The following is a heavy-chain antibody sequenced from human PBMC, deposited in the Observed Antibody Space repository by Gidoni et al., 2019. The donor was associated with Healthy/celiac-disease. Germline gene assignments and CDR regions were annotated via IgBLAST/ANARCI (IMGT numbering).Heavy chain of an antibody. V-gene: IGHV1-2*02. CDR3: ARVDSSSWYAIDY. CDR2: INPTRGGT. Sequence: QVQRDQAGAEGKKPGAAGKVYCKAAGDTFTGYYMHWVRQAPGQGLEWMGWINPTRGGTHYAQTFQGRVPMTWDTSICTAYLELSRLSSDDTAVYYCARVDSSSWYAIDYWGQGTLVTVSS. J-gene: IGHJ4*02. CDR1: GDTFTGYY. D-gene: IGHD6-13*01.